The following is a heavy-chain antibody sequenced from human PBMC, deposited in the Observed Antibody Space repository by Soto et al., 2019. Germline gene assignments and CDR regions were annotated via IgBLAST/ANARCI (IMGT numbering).Heavy chain of an antibody. Sequence: QVQLVQYGAEVKKPGASVTVSCKTSGYTFSNYGINWVRQAPGQGLEWMGWISGYNGNTNYAQTAQGRVTMTTDTSTGTVYMELRSLKSDDTAIYYCARFIMVGGWFDPNYYHGMDVWGQGTTVTVSS. CDR3: ARFIMVGGWFDPNYYHGMDV. J-gene: IGHJ6*02. CDR1: GYTFSNYG. D-gene: IGHD6-19*01. V-gene: IGHV1-18*01. CDR2: ISGYNGNT.